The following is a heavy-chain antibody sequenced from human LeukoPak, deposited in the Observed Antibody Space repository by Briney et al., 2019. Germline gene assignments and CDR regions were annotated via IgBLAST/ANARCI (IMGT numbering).Heavy chain of an antibody. CDR1: GGPISSGGYY. Sequence: SQTLSLTCTFSGGPISSGGYYWSLIRQHPGKGLEWIGYIYYSGSTYYNPSLKSRVTISVDTSKNQFSLKLSSVTAADTAVYYCARANDYVWYFDYWGQGTLVTVSS. J-gene: IGHJ4*02. CDR2: IYYSGST. V-gene: IGHV4-31*03. D-gene: IGHD3-16*01. CDR3: ARANDYVWYFDY.